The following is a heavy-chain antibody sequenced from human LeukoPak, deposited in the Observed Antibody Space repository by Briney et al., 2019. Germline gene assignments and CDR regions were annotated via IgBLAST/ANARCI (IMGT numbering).Heavy chain of an antibody. D-gene: IGHD3-10*01. CDR3: AKGGGSGSYPYHDAFDI. V-gene: IGHV3-9*01. CDR1: GFTFDDYA. Sequence: GGSLSLSCAASGFTFDDYAMRWVRQAPGKGLEWVSGISWNSGSIGYADSVKGRFTISRDNAKNSLYLQMNSLRAEDTALYYCAKGGGSGSYPYHDAFDIWGQGTMVTVSS. CDR2: ISWNSGSI. J-gene: IGHJ3*02.